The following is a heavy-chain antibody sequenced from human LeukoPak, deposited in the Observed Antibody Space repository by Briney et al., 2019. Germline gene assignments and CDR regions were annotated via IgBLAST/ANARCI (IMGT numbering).Heavy chain of an antibody. CDR3: AIYSGYDSHEAFDY. CDR2: IRYDGSNK. D-gene: IGHD5-12*01. Sequence: TGGSLRLSCAASGFTFSSYGMHWVRQAPGKGLEWVAFIRYDGSNKYYADSVKGRFTISRDNSKNTLYLQMNSLRAVDTAVYYCAIYSGYDSHEAFDYWGQGTLVTVSS. V-gene: IGHV3-30*02. J-gene: IGHJ4*02. CDR1: GFTFSSYG.